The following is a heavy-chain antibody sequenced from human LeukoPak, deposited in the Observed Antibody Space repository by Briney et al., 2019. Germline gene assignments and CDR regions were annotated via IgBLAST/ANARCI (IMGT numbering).Heavy chain of an antibody. CDR1: GGAISSYY. J-gene: IGHJ3*02. CDR3: ARENTAMAGGAFDI. CDR2: IYYSGST. V-gene: IGHV4-59*01. D-gene: IGHD5-18*01. Sequence: PSNTLSLPCTVSGGAISSYYWSWIRQPPGKGLEWIGYIYYSGSTNYNPSLKSRVTISVDTSKNQFSLKLSSVTAADTAVYYCARENTAMAGGAFDIWGQGTMVTVSS.